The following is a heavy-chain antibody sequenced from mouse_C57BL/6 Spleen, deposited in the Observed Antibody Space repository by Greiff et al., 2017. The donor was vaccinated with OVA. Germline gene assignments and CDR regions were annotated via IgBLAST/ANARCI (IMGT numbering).Heavy chain of an antibody. Sequence: QVQLQQPGAELVRPGSSVKLSCKASGYTFTSYWMDWVKQRPGQGLEWIGNIYPSDSETHYNQKFKDKATLTVDKSSSTAYMQLSSLTSEDSAVYYCARLDYYGSSPGNYFDYWGQGTTLTVSS. D-gene: IGHD1-1*01. CDR1: GYTFTSYW. J-gene: IGHJ2*01. V-gene: IGHV1-61*01. CDR2: IYPSDSET. CDR3: ARLDYYGSSPGNYFDY.